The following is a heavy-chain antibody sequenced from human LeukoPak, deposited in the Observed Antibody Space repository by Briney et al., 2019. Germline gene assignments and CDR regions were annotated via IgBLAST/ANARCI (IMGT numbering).Heavy chain of an antibody. Sequence: SETLSLTCTVSGGSISSSSYYWGWIRQPPGKGLEWIGSIYYSGSTCYNPSLKSRVTISVDTSKNQFSLKLSSVTAADTAVYYCARHYYDSSGYSRFDAFDIWGQGTMVTVSS. CDR1: GGSISSSSYY. CDR2: IYYSGST. CDR3: ARHYYDSSGYSRFDAFDI. J-gene: IGHJ3*02. D-gene: IGHD3-22*01. V-gene: IGHV4-39*01.